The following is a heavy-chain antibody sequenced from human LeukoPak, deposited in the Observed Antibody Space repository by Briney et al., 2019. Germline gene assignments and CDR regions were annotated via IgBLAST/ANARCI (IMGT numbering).Heavy chain of an antibody. V-gene: IGHV3-7*03. CDR2: INHNGNVN. J-gene: IGHJ6*02. CDR1: GFTFSSYW. CDR3: ARGGGLDV. D-gene: IGHD3-16*01. Sequence: GGSLRLSCAASGFTFSSYWMNWARQAPGKGLEWVASINHNGNVNYYVDSVKGRFTISRDSAKNSLYLQMSNLRAEDTAVYFCARGGGLDVWGQGATVTVSS.